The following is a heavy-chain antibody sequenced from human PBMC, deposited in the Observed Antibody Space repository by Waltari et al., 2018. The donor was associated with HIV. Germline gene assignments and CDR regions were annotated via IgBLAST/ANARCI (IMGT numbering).Heavy chain of an antibody. CDR2: IRGGGET. D-gene: IGHD3-10*01. J-gene: IGHJ3*01. CDR3: VKDSGRAADVFDL. CDR1: GFIFTDFA. V-gene: IGHV3-23*01. Sequence: QLLESGGGLVEPGGSLRLSCAASGFIFTDFAMDWVRQAPGKGLGGVAAIRGGGETFYADSVKGRFTISRDNSKNTLYLQMNSLRADDAAVYYCVKDSGRAADVFDLWGQGTMVTVSS.